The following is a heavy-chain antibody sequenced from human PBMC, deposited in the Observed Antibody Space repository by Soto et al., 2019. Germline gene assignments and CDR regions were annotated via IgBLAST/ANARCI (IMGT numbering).Heavy chain of an antibody. V-gene: IGHV3-43*01. CDR3: AKDLSSGYDYFDY. CDR2: ISWDGGST. J-gene: IGHJ4*02. D-gene: IGHD3-22*01. CDR1: AFTCDDYT. Sequence: GALRVSCAASAFTCDDYTMHWLRQAPGNGLEWVSLISWDGGSTYYADSVKGRFTISRDNSKNSLYLQMNSLRTEDTALYYCAKDLSSGYDYFDYWGQGTLVTVSS.